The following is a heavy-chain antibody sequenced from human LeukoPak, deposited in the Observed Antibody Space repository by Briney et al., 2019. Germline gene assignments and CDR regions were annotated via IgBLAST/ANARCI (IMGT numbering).Heavy chain of an antibody. CDR2: IYYSGGT. J-gene: IGHJ3*02. CDR3: ARTPGITMIVVTIKEGAFDI. CDR1: GGSISSSSYY. V-gene: IGHV4-39*07. D-gene: IGHD3-22*01. Sequence: SETLSLTCTVSGGSISSSSYYWGWIRQPPGKGLEWIGSIYYSGGTYYSPSLKSRVTISVDTSKNQFSLKLSSVTAADTAVYYCARTPGITMIVVTIKEGAFDIWGQGTMVTVSS.